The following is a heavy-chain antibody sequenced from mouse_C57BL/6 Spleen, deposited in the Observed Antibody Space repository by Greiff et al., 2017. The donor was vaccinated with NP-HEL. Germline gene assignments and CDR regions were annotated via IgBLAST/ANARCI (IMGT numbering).Heavy chain of an antibody. CDR1: GYTFTDYN. CDR3: ARLIITTVVAPYAMDY. CDR2: INPNNGGT. Sequence: VQLQQSGPELVKPGASVKIPCKASGYTFTDYNMDWVKQSHGKSLEWIGDINPNNGGTSYNQKFKGKATLTVDKSSSTAYMELRSLTSEDTAVYYCARLIITTVVAPYAMDYWGQGTSVTVSS. J-gene: IGHJ4*01. D-gene: IGHD1-1*01. V-gene: IGHV1-18*01.